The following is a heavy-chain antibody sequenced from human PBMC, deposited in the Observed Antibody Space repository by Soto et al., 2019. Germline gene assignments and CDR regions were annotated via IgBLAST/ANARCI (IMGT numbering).Heavy chain of an antibody. CDR2: ISTSGGTT. CDR3: AKEEYCSGGTCYIDY. Sequence: EVQLLESGGGLVQPGGSLRLSCAASGFTFSSYAMSWVRQAPGEGLDWVSYISTSGGTTHYADSVKGRFTISRDNSKNTLYLQMNSLRAEDTAVYYCAKEEYCSGGTCYIDYWGQGTLVTVSS. D-gene: IGHD2-15*01. V-gene: IGHV3-23*01. CDR1: GFTFSSYA. J-gene: IGHJ4*02.